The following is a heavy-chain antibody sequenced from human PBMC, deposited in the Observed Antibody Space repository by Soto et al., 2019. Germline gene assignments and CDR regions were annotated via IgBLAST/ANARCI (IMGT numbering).Heavy chain of an antibody. CDR2: ISGVTSST. Sequence: EVQLLESGGGLVQPGGSLRLSCAASGFTFSSYAMSWVRQATGKGLEWVSAISGVTSSTYYADSVKGRITISRDNSKNTLYLQMNSLRAEDTAVYYCAKERWAAAGTPTLDYWGQGTLVTVSS. J-gene: IGHJ4*02. D-gene: IGHD6-13*01. CDR3: AKERWAAAGTPTLDY. V-gene: IGHV3-23*01. CDR1: GFTFSSYA.